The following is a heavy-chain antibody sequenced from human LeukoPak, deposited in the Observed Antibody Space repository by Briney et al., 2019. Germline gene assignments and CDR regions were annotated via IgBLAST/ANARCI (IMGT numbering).Heavy chain of an antibody. Sequence: GGSLRLSCAASGFIFSSYWMTWVRQAPGKGLECIGNIYYSGSTYYNPSLKSRFTISRDNAKNSLDLQLNSLRADDTAVYYCARGGIAGAGDYWGQGTLVIVSS. CDR3: ARGGIAGAGDY. CDR1: GFIFSSYW. V-gene: IGHV3-48*03. CDR2: IYYSGST. J-gene: IGHJ4*02. D-gene: IGHD6-13*01.